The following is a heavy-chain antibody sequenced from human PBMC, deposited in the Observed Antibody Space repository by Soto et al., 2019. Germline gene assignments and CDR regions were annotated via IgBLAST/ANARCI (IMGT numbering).Heavy chain of an antibody. CDR1: GGTFSSYA. Sequence: SVKVSCKASGGTFSSYAISWVRQAPGQGLEWMGGIIPIFGTANYAQKFQGRVTITADESTSTAYMELSSLRSEDTAVYYCAMSLRFLEFPYNPYNRFDPWGQRTLVTVSS. CDR2: IIPIFGTA. V-gene: IGHV1-69*13. D-gene: IGHD3-3*01. CDR3: AMSLRFLEFPYNPYNRFDP. J-gene: IGHJ5*02.